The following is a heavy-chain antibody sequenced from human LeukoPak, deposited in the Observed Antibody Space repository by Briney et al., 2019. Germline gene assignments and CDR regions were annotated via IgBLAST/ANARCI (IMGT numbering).Heavy chain of an antibody. V-gene: IGHV3-74*01. CDR2: INTDGTVT. CDR3: ATKQWLAPPPDS. D-gene: IGHD6-19*01. CDR1: GFIFDDYA. J-gene: IGHJ4*02. Sequence: GGSLRLSCAASGFIFDDYAMHWVRQAPGKGLESVSRINTDGTVTTYADSVKGRFTVSRDNADNTMFLQMNSVRDEDTAVYYCATKQWLAPPPDSWGQGTPVTVSS.